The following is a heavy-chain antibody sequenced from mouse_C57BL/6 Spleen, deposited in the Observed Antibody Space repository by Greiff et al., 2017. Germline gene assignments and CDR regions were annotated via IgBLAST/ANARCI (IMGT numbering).Heavy chain of an antibody. V-gene: IGHV1-50*01. Sequence: QVQLQHPGAELVKPGASVKLSCKASGYTFTSYWMQWVKQRPGQGLEWIGEIDPSDSYTNYNQKFKGKATLTVDTSSSTAYMQLSSLTSEDSAVNYSAHQPGRGAMDGWGQGITVTGSS. J-gene: IGHJ4*01. CDR3: AHQPGRGAMDG. CDR2: IDPSDSYT. D-gene: IGHD4-1*02. CDR1: GYTFTSYW.